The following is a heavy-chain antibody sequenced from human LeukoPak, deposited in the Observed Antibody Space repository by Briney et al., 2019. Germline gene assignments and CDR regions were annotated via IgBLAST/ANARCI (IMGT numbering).Heavy chain of an antibody. D-gene: IGHD3-22*01. J-gene: IGHJ4*02. CDR1: GGSISSGYY. CDR3: ARVGYYDSSGYFNY. V-gene: IGHV4-38-2*02. Sequence: PSETLSLTCTVSGGSISSGYYWGWIRQPPGKGLEWIGSIYPSGSTYYNPSLKSRVTISVDTSKNQFSLKLSSVTAADTAVYYCARVGYYDSSGYFNYWGQGTLVTVSS. CDR2: IYPSGST.